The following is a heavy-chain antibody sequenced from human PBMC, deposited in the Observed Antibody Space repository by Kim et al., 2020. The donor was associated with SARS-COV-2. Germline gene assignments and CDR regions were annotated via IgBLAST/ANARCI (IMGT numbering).Heavy chain of an antibody. CDR2: IGTTGDT. Sequence: GGSLRLSCAASGFTFSSYDMHWVRQATGKGLEWVSTIGTTGDTYYPGSVKGRFTISRENAKNSLYLQMNSLRAGDTAVYYCAREGSGSYFWYFDLWGRGT. CDR3: AREGSGSYFWYFDL. V-gene: IGHV3-13*01. CDR1: GFTFSSYD. J-gene: IGHJ2*01. D-gene: IGHD1-26*01.